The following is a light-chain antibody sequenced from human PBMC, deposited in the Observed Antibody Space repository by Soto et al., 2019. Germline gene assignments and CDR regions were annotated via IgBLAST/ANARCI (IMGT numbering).Light chain of an antibody. J-gene: IGKJ5*01. Sequence: EIVLTQSPATLSLSPGERATLSCRASQSFISYLAWYQQKPGQAPRLLIYGASNRATGIPARFSGSGSGTDFTLTISRLEPEDFAVYYCQQYGSSPITFGQGTRLEI. V-gene: IGKV3-20*01. CDR1: QSFISY. CDR2: GAS. CDR3: QQYGSSPIT.